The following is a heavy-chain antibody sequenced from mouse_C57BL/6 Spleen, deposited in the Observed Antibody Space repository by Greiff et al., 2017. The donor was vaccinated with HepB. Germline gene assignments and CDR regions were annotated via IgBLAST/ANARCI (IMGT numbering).Heavy chain of an antibody. CDR2: ISSGGDYI. V-gene: IGHV5-9-1*02. CDR1: GFTFSSYA. CDR3: RRDGQGGFCC. D-gene: IGHD2-3*01. J-gene: IGHJ3*01. Sequence: EVKLMESGEGLVKPGGSLKLSCAASGFTFSSYAMSWVRQTPEKRLEWVADISSGGDYIYYADTVKGRFTISRDKARNTLYLQMSRLKSEDAGMYYCRRDGQGGFCCWGQGTLVTVSA.